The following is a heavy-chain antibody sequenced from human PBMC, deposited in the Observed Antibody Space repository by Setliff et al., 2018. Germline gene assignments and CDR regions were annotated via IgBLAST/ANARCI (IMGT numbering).Heavy chain of an antibody. V-gene: IGHV4-34*01. D-gene: IGHD3-3*01. CDR1: GGSFSGYY. J-gene: IGHJ4*02. CDR3: ARKYNFWSGELDY. CDR2: INHSGST. Sequence: SETLSLTCAVYGGSFSGYYWSWIRQPPGKGLEWIGKINHSGSTNYNPSLKSRVTISVDTSKNQFSLKLSSVTAADTAVYYCARKYNFWSGELDYWGQGTLVTVS.